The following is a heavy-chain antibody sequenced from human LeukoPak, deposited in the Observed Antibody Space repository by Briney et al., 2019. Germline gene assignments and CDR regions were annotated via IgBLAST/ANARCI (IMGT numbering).Heavy chain of an antibody. Sequence: GASVKVSCKASGYTFTSYGISWVRQAPGQGLEWMGWISAYNGNTNYAQKLQGRVTMTTDTSTSTAYMELRSLRSDDTAVYYCARDVLGAADGTVYYYYYMDVWGKGTTVTVSS. V-gene: IGHV1-18*01. J-gene: IGHJ6*03. D-gene: IGHD6-13*01. CDR1: GYTFTSYG. CDR2: ISAYNGNT. CDR3: ARDVLGAADGTVYYYYYMDV.